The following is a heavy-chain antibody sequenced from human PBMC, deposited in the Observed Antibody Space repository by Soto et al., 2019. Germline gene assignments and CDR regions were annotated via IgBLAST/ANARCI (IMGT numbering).Heavy chain of an antibody. V-gene: IGHV1-18*01. CDR1: GYTFTSYG. J-gene: IGHJ3*01. CDR2: ISGYNGNT. D-gene: IGHD2-2*01. CDR3: ARDYHIVVEITTRGPGTFDL. Sequence: ASVKVSCKASGYTFTSYGISWVRQAPGQGLEWMGWISGYNGNTNYAQKLQGRVTLTRDTSTDTAYMELRSLRSDDTAVYYCARDYHIVVEITTRGPGTFDLWGQGTMVTVSS.